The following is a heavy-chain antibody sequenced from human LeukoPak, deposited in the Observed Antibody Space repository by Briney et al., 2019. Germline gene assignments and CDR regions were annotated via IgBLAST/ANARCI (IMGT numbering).Heavy chain of an antibody. V-gene: IGHV4-61*02. J-gene: IGHJ4*02. CDR1: GGSISSGSYS. CDR2: IYTSGST. D-gene: IGHD5-24*01. Sequence: SQTLSLTCTVSGGSISSGSYSWSWIRQPAGKGLEWIGRIYTSGSTNYSPSLKSRVTISVDTSKNQFSLKLSSVTAADTAVYYCARARRDGYNHPFDYWGQGTLVTVSS. CDR3: ARARRDGYNHPFDY.